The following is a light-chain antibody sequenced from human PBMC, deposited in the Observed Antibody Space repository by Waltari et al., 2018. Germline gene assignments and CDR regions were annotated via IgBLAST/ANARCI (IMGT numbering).Light chain of an antibody. CDR2: DAS. CDR3: QRYYDYPIN. V-gene: IGKV1-5*01. CDR1: QNLNTF. J-gene: IGKJ5*01. Sequence: DIQMTQSPSTVSASLGDRVTITCRASQNLNTFFSWYQQKPGAVPNLLIYDASTLERGVPSRFSGSGSGTHFTLTISGLQPDDFATYYCQRYYDYPINFGQGTRL.